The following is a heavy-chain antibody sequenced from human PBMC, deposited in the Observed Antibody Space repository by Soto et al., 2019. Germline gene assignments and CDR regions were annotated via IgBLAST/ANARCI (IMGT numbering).Heavy chain of an antibody. J-gene: IGHJ6*02. D-gene: IGHD6-6*01. Sequence: GGSLRLSCAASGFTFSSYWMSWVRQAPGKGLEWVANIKQDGSEKYYADSVKGRFTISRDNSKNTLYLQMNSLRAEDTAVYYCARDLAARPIDYYYYGMDVWGQGTTVTVSS. V-gene: IGHV3-7*01. CDR2: IKQDGSEK. CDR1: GFTFSSYW. CDR3: ARDLAARPIDYYYYGMDV.